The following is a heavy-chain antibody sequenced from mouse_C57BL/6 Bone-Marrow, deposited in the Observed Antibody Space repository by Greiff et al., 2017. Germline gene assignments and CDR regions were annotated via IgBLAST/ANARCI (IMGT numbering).Heavy chain of an antibody. J-gene: IGHJ3*01. CDR3: ARAGSYGSTAY. D-gene: IGHD1-1*01. V-gene: IGHV1-66*01. CDR2: IYPGCGNT. Sequence: VQLKESEPELVKPGASVKISCKVSGYSFTSYNIHWVKQRPGQGLAWIGWIYPGCGNTKYNEKFKGKATLTADTSSSTAYMQLSSLTSEDSAVYYCARAGSYGSTAYWGQGTLVTVSA. CDR1: GYSFTSYN.